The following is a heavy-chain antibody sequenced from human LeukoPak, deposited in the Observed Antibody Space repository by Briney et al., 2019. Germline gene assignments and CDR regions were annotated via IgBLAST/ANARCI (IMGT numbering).Heavy chain of an antibody. CDR1: GGSISSYY. Sequence: PSETLSLTCTVSGGSISSYYWSWIRQPAGKGLEWIGRIYTSGSTNYNPSLKSRVTMSVDTSKNQFSLKLSSVTAAGTAVYYCAMLGYCSGGSCYSWDAFDIWGQGTMVTGSS. D-gene: IGHD2-15*01. V-gene: IGHV4-4*07. CDR2: IYTSGST. J-gene: IGHJ3*02. CDR3: AMLGYCSGGSCYSWDAFDI.